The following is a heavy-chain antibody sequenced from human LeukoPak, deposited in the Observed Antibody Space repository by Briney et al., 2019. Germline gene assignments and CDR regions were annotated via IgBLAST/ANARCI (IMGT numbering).Heavy chain of an antibody. V-gene: IGHV1-18*01. CDR1: GYTFTSYG. J-gene: IGHJ5*02. CDR2: ISAYNGNT. CDR3: VRGGYCSSTTCLFGDNWFDP. Sequence: ASVKVSCKASGYTFTSYGINWVRQAPGQGLEWMGWISAYNGNTNYAQKLQGRVTMTTDTSPSTAYMQLRSLRSDDTAVYYCVRGGYCSSTTCLFGDNWFDPWGQGTLVTVSS. D-gene: IGHD2-2*01.